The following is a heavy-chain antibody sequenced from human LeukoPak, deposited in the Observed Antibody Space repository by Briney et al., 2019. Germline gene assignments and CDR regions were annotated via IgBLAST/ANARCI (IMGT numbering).Heavy chain of an antibody. CDR3: TRTVSSSWFTVRDY. CDR2: IDWDDDK. CDR1: GYSVSPSGMG. J-gene: IGHJ4*02. V-gene: IGHV2-70*11. D-gene: IGHD6-13*01. Sequence: SGPTLANPTQTLTLTCTFSGYSVSPSGMGVTGIRQPPGKALEWLARIDWDDDKYYNTSLRTRLTISKDTSKSQVVLTMTNMDPVDTATYFCTRTVSSSWFTVRDYWGQGTLVTVSS.